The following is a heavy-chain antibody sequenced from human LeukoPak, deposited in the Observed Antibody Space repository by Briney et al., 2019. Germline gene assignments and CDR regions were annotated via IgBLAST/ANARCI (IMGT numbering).Heavy chain of an antibody. CDR2: IKQDGSEK. J-gene: IGHJ4*02. Sequence: PGGSLRLSCAASGFTFSSYWMSWVRQAPGKGLEWVANIKQDGSEKYYVDSVKGRFTISRDNAKNSLYLQMNSLRAEDTAVYYCARSAQWQWLVQLGYWGQGTLVTVSS. D-gene: IGHD6-19*01. V-gene: IGHV3-7*01. CDR1: GFTFSSYW. CDR3: ARSAQWQWLVQLGY.